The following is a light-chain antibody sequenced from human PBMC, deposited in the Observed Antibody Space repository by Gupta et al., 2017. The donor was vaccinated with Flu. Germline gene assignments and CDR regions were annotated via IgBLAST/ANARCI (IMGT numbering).Light chain of an antibody. CDR1: QSISSW. J-gene: IGKJ1*01. V-gene: IGKV1-5*03. Sequence: DIQMTQSPSTLSASVGDRVTITCRASQSISSWLAWYQQNPGKAPKLLIYKASSLESGVPSRFSGSGSGTEFTLTISSLQPDDFATYYCQQYNSYSETFGQGTKVEIK. CDR3: QQYNSYSET. CDR2: KAS.